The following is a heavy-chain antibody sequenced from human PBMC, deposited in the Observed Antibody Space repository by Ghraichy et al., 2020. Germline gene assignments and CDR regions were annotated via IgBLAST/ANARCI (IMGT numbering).Heavy chain of an antibody. V-gene: IGHV3-23*01. D-gene: IGHD2-2*01. Sequence: GGSLRLSCAASGFTFSSYAMSWVRQAPGKGLEWVSAISGSGGSTYYADSVKGRFTISRDNSKNTLYLQMNSLRAEDTAVYYCAKAHPPVVVPAAVYYYGMDVWGQGTTVTVSS. J-gene: IGHJ6*02. CDR2: ISGSGGST. CDR1: GFTFSSYA. CDR3: AKAHPPVVVPAAVYYYGMDV.